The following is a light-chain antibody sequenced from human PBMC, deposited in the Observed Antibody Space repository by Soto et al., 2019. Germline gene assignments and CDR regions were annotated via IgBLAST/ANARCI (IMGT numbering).Light chain of an antibody. CDR1: QSVSGN. V-gene: IGKV3-15*01. J-gene: IGKJ1*01. CDR2: DAS. Sequence: EVVMTQSPATLSVSPGETATLSCRASQSVSGNVAWYQQKPGQAPRLLIYDASTRATGVLARFSGSGSGTEFTLTISSLQSEDSAVYACQQYDYSPETFGQGTKVDIK. CDR3: QQYDYSPET.